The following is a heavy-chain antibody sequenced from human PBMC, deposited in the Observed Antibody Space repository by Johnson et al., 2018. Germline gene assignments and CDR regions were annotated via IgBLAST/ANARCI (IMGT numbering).Heavy chain of an antibody. J-gene: IGHJ6*03. CDR1: GFTFDDYA. CDR2: ISWNSGNI. Sequence: EVQLVESGGGLEQPGRSLRLSCAASGFTFDDYAMHWVRQAAGKGLEWVSSISWNSGNIDYADSVKGRFTISRDNAKNSLYLQMNSLRPEDTALYYCAKGPYSSSSPYYYYMDVWGKGTTVTVSS. V-gene: IGHV3-9*01. D-gene: IGHD6-6*01. CDR3: AKGPYSSSSPYYYYMDV.